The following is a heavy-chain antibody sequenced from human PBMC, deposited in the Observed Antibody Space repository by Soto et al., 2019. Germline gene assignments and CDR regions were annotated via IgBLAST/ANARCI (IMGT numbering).Heavy chain of an antibody. CDR3: ATAMVRGVIPSSFDY. V-gene: IGHV1-24*01. Sequence: VKVSCKVSGYTLTELSMHWVRQAPGKGLEWMGGFDPEDGETIYAQKFQGRVTMTEDTSTDTAYMELSSLRSEDTAVYYCATAMVRGVIPSSFDYWGQGTLVTVSS. D-gene: IGHD3-10*01. CDR2: FDPEDGET. J-gene: IGHJ4*02. CDR1: GYTLTELS.